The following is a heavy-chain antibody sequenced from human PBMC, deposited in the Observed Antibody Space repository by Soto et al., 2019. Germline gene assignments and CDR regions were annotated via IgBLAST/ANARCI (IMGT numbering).Heavy chain of an antibody. CDR1: GFTFSNHY. Sequence: EVQLVESGGGLVQPGGSLRLSCAASGFTFSNHYMDWVRQAPGKGLEWVGRTKNKANSYSTEYAASVKGRFTISRDDSKTPLYLQLNSLETEDTAVYYCARYSGSYSRSLDLWGRGTLVTVSS. V-gene: IGHV3-72*01. D-gene: IGHD1-26*01. CDR3: ARYSGSYSRSLDL. CDR2: TKNKANSYST. J-gene: IGHJ2*01.